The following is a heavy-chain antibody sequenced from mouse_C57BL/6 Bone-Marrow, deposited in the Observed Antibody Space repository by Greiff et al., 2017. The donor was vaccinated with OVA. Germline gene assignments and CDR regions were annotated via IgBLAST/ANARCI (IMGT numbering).Heavy chain of an antibody. Sequence: EVQVVESGGDLVKPGGSLKLSCAASGFTFSSYGMSWVRQTPDKRLEWVATISSGGSYTYYPDSVKGRFTISRDNAKNTLYLQMSSLKSEDTAMYYCARPWLLPYYFDYWGQGTTLTVSS. V-gene: IGHV5-6*01. CDR2: ISSGGSYT. J-gene: IGHJ2*01. D-gene: IGHD2-3*01. CDR3: ARPWLLPYYFDY. CDR1: GFTFSSYG.